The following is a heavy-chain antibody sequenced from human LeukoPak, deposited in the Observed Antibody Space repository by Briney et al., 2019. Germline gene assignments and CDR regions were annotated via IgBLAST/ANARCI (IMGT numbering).Heavy chain of an antibody. J-gene: IGHJ6*03. V-gene: IGHV4-34*01. D-gene: IGHD2-2*01. CDR2: INHSGST. CDR1: GGSFSGYY. CDR3: ASSRLGYCSSTSCYLAPYYMDV. Sequence: PSETLSLTCAVYGGSFSGYYWSWIRQPPGKGLEWIGEINHSGSTNYNPSLKSRVTISVDTSNNQFSLKLSSVTAADTAVYYCASSRLGYCSSTSCYLAPYYMDVWGKGTTVTVSS.